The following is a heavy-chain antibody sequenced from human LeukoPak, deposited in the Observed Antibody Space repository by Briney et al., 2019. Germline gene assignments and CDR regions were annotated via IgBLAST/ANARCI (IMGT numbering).Heavy chain of an antibody. J-gene: IGHJ5*02. Sequence: SETLSLTGTGSGGSISSYYWSWIRQPAGKGLEWIGRIYTSGSTNYNPSLKRRVTMSVDTSKNQFSLNLSSVSAADTAMYYCARGLTLDNAWYRSWFDPWGQGSLVIVSS. CDR3: ARGLTLDNAWYRSWFDP. D-gene: IGHD6-13*01. V-gene: IGHV4-4*07. CDR1: GGSISSYY. CDR2: IYTSGST.